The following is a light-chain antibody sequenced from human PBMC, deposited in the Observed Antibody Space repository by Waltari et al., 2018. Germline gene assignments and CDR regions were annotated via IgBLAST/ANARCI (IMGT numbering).Light chain of an antibody. V-gene: IGLV3-27*01. Sequence: SYELTQPSSVSVSPGQTASIICSVDELAQKYFRWFQQKPGQAPVLIIYKDTERPSGIPARFSGSTSGTTVTLTITGAQVEDEADYYCLSVADNILVFGGGTKLTVL. J-gene: IGLJ3*02. CDR3: LSVADNILV. CDR1: ELAQKY. CDR2: KDT.